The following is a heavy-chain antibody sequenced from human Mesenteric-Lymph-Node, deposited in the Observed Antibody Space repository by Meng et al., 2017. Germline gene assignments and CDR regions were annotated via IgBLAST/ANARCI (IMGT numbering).Heavy chain of an antibody. CDR3: ARGGYQYEY. V-gene: IGHV3-7*01. CDR2: IKQDGSEK. J-gene: IGHJ4*02. CDR1: GFTFSSYW. Sequence: GESLKISCAASGFTFSSYWISWVRQAPGKGLEWVAKIKQDGSEKYYVDSVKGRFTISRDNAKNSLYLQMDSLRVEDTAVYYCARGGYQYEYWGQGTLVTVSS. D-gene: IGHD3-22*01.